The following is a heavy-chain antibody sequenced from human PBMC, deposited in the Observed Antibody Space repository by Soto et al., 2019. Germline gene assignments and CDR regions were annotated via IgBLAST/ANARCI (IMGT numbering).Heavy chain of an antibody. V-gene: IGHV3-23*01. J-gene: IGHJ3*02. CDR3: ARDRAGFPVDAFDI. CDR2: ISGTGGST. CDR1: GFTFSSYA. Sequence: GGSLRLSCAASGFTFSSYAMSWVRQAPGKGLEWVSAISGTGGSTYYADSVKGRFTISRDNSKNTLYLQMNSLRAEDTAVYYCARDRAGFPVDAFDIWGQGTMVPSPQ.